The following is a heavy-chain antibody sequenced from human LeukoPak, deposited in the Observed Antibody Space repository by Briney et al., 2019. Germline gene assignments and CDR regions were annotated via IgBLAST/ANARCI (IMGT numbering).Heavy chain of an antibody. V-gene: IGHV3-21*01. CDR1: GFTFSSYS. J-gene: IGHJ6*02. D-gene: IGHD5-18*01. CDR2: IGSSSSYI. CDR3: ARDVVDTAMPEDYYGMDV. Sequence: GGSLRLSCAASGFTFSSYSMDWVRQAPGKGLEWVSSIGSSSSYIYYADSVKGRFTISRDNAKNSLYLLMNSLRAEDTAVYYCARDVVDTAMPEDYYGMDVWGQGTTVTVSS.